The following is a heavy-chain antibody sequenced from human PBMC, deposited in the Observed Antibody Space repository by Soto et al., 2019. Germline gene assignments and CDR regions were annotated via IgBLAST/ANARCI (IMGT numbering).Heavy chain of an antibody. V-gene: IGHV3-48*02. D-gene: IGHD3-16*01. Sequence: PGGSLRLSCAASGFIFSSFSMNWIRQAPGKGLEWLSYIRSDSNHIGCADSVRGRFTISSDIAKNSLFLQMSSLRDEDTAVYYCARDLAYALDYWGQGXLVTVYS. CDR3: ARDLAYALDY. J-gene: IGHJ4*02. CDR1: GFIFSSFS. CDR2: IRSDSNHI.